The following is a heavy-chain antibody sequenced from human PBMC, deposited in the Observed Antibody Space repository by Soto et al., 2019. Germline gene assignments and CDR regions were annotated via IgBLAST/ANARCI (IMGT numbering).Heavy chain of an antibody. J-gene: IGHJ4*02. V-gene: IGHV4-59*01. D-gene: IGHD6-6*01. CDR3: ATAARRAGNFDC. CDR2: IYYRGYT. Sequence: QVQLQESGPGLVKPSETLSLTCTVSGGSISSYYWSWIRQPPGKGLEWIGYIYYRGYTNYNPSLKRRVTISVDTSKNQFSLKLSSVTAADTAVYYCATAARRAGNFDCWGQGTLVTVSS. CDR1: GGSISSYY.